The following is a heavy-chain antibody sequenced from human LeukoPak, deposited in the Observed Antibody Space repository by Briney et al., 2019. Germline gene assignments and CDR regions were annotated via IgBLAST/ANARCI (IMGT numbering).Heavy chain of an antibody. D-gene: IGHD1-26*01. CDR1: AGSLSGHY. CDR3: ARGVTLYTGSYYSPHRPLDY. V-gene: IGHV4-34*01. Sequence: SETLSLTCGVYAGSLSGHYWSWVRQPPGKGLEWIGGINHSGSTNYNPSVKSRVSISIDPSMNQFSLNLSSVTAADTAVYFCARGVTLYTGSYYSPHRPLDYWGQGTLVTVS. CDR2: INHSGST. J-gene: IGHJ4*02.